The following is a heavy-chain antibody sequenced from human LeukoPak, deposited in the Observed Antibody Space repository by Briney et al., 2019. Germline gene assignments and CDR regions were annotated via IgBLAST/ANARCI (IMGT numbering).Heavy chain of an antibody. CDR2: ISSSSSYI. CDR3: ARGQASDFDY. V-gene: IGHV3-21*01. Sequence: GGSLRLSCAASGFTFSSYSMNWVRQAPGKGLEWVSSISSSSSYIYYADSVRGRFTISRDNAKNSLYLQMNSLRAEDTAVYYCARGQASDFDYWGQGTLVTVSS. J-gene: IGHJ4*02. CDR1: GFTFSSYS.